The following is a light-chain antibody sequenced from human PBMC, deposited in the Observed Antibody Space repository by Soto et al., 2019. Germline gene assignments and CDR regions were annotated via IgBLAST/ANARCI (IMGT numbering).Light chain of an antibody. CDR3: SSYTISGAWV. J-gene: IGLJ3*02. CDR2: EVS. V-gene: IGLV2-18*02. CDR1: SSDVGGYNR. Sequence: QSALTQPPSVSGSPGQSVIISCTGTSSDVGGYNRVSWYQQPPGTAPKVIIYEVSNRPSGIPDRFSGSKSGNTASLTISGLQADDEADYYCSSYTISGAWVFGGGTKVTVL.